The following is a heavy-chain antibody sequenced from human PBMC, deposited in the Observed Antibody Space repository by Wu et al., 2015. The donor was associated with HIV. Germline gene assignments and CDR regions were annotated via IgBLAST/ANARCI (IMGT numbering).Heavy chain of an antibody. J-gene: IGHJ3*02. V-gene: IGHV1-2*02. Sequence: QVQLVQSGAEVKKPGASVKVSCKASGYTFTGYYMHWVRQAPGQGLEWMGWINPNSGGTNYAQKFQGRVTMTRDTSISTAYMELSRLRSDDTAVYYCARDPVEMATITAFDIWGQGTMVTVSS. CDR1: GYTFTGYY. D-gene: IGHD5-24*01. CDR2: INPNSGGT. CDR3: ARDPVEMATITAFDI.